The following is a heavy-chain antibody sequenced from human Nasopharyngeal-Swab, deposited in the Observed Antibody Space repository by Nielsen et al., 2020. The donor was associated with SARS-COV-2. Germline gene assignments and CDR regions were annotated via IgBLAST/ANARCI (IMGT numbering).Heavy chain of an antibody. CDR2: ISGSGGST. Sequence: GESLKTPCAASGFTFSSYAMSWVRQAPGQGLEWVSAISGSGGSTYYADSVKGRFTISRDNSKNTLYLQMNSLRAEDTAVYYCIAVAGPGSFDYWGQGTLVTVSS. CDR1: GFTFSSYA. D-gene: IGHD6-19*01. V-gene: IGHV3-23*01. J-gene: IGHJ4*02. CDR3: IAVAGPGSFDY.